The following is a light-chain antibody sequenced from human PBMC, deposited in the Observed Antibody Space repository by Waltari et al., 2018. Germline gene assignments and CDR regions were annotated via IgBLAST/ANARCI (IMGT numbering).Light chain of an antibody. CDR3: ETGGHGTWV. Sequence: QLVVPQSPSASAPLGASVKLTCTLSSGLSSTVLAGLLQRPEKGPRYLMKVNSDGSHSKGDEIPDRFSGSSSGAEHYLTISSLQSDDEADYYCETGGHGTWVFGGGTKLTVL. CDR1: SGLSSTV. CDR2: VNSDGSH. J-gene: IGLJ3*02. V-gene: IGLV4-69*01.